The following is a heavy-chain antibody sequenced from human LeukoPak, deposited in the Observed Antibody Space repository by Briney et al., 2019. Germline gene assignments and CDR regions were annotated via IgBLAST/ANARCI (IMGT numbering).Heavy chain of an antibody. CDR1: GGSFSGYY. Sequence: SETLSLTCAVYGGSFSGYYWSWIRQPPGKGLEWIGEINHSGSTNYNPSLKSRVTISADTSKNQFSLKLSSVTAADTAVYYCARGYYYGSGSSFDYWGQGTLVTVSS. D-gene: IGHD3-10*01. CDR2: INHSGST. CDR3: ARGYYYGSGSSFDY. V-gene: IGHV4-34*01. J-gene: IGHJ4*02.